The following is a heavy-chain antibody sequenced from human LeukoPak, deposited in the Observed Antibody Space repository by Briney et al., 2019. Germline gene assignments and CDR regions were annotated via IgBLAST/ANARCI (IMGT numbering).Heavy chain of an antibody. J-gene: IGHJ4*02. CDR1: GGSISSSSYY. Sequence: SETLSLTCTVSGGSISSSSYYWGWIRQPPGKGLEWIGSIYYSGSTYYNPSLKSRVTISVDTSKNQFSLKLSSVTAADTAVYYCARVGGEYYDSSGYYASLSDFDYWGQGTLVTVSS. V-gene: IGHV4-39*07. CDR2: IYYSGST. CDR3: ARVGGEYYDSSGYYASLSDFDY. D-gene: IGHD3-22*01.